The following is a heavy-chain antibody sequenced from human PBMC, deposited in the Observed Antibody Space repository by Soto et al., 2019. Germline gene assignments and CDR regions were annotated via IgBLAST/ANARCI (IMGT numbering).Heavy chain of an antibody. CDR3: ASYEAAGTGTFDY. CDR2: IIPILGIA. V-gene: IGHV1-69*02. J-gene: IGHJ4*02. CDR1: GGTFSSYT. Sequence: QVQLVQSGAEVKKPGSSVKVSCKASGGTFSSYTISWVRQAPGQGLEWMGRIIPILGIANYAQKFQGRVTITADKSMSTAYMELSSLTSEDTAVYYCASYEAAGTGTFDYWGQGTLVTVSS. D-gene: IGHD6-13*01.